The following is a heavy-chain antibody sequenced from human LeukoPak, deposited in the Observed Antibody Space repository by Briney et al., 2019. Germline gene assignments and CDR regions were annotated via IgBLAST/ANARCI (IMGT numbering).Heavy chain of an antibody. Sequence: PSETLSLTCIVSGGSISTNYWSWLRQPPGKGREWIGYIHYSGSTDYNPSLKSRVTISVDTSKNQFSLKLSSVTAADTAVYYCARGLSQQPDAFDIWGRGTMVAASS. CDR2: IHYSGST. J-gene: IGHJ3*02. D-gene: IGHD6-13*01. CDR3: ARGLSQQPDAFDI. CDR1: GGSISTNY. V-gene: IGHV4-59*01.